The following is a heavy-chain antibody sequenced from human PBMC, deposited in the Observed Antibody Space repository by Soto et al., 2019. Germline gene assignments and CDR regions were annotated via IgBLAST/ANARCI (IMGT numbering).Heavy chain of an antibody. CDR1: GITFSNYW. D-gene: IGHD6-6*01. CDR2: INQDGSEK. J-gene: IGHJ4*02. CDR3: ASRPSAVVYHAVFVY. Sequence: GGSLRLSCTASGITFSNYWMTWVRQAPGKGPEWVANINQDGSEKYYVDSVRGRFTVSRDNAKNSLFLQMNSLRAEDTAVYYCASRPSAVVYHAVFVYWGQGSLVTVSS. V-gene: IGHV3-7*03.